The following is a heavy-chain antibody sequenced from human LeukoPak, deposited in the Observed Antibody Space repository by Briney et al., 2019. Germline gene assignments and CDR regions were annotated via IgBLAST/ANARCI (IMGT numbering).Heavy chain of an antibody. CDR3: ASSVVGATPLYYYYMDV. J-gene: IGHJ6*03. CDR1: GFTFSSYW. Sequence: PGGSLRLSCAASGFTFSSYWMSWVRQAPGKGLEWVANIKQDGSEKYYVDSVKGRFTISRDNAKNSLYLQMYSLRAEDTAVYYCASSVVGATPLYYYYMDVWGKGTTVTVSS. V-gene: IGHV3-7*01. D-gene: IGHD1-26*01. CDR2: IKQDGSEK.